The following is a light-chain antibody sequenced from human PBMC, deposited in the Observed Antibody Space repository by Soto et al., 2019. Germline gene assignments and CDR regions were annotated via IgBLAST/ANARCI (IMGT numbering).Light chain of an antibody. Sequence: DIQMTQSPSSLSASVGDRVTITCRASQSIGKSLHWYQQKAGKAPKLLIYGASSLQSGVPSRFSGSGSVTDFTLTISGLQPEDFVTYYCQQSYGTPRTFGQGTKVEVK. CDR2: GAS. J-gene: IGKJ1*01. CDR3: QQSYGTPRT. CDR1: QSIGKS. V-gene: IGKV1-39*01.